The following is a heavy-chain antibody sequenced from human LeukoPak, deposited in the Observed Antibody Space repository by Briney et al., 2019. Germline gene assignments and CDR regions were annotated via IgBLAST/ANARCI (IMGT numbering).Heavy chain of an antibody. J-gene: IGHJ4*02. D-gene: IGHD6-19*01. CDR3: AKDNSGWDFDY. CDR1: GFTFSSYG. Sequence: GRSLRLSCAAWGFTFSSYGMHWVRQAPGKGREGVAGISYDGSNKYYADSVKGRFTISRDNSKNTLYLQMNSLRAEDTAVYYCAKDNSGWDFDYWGQGTLVTVSS. V-gene: IGHV3-30*18. CDR2: ISYDGSNK.